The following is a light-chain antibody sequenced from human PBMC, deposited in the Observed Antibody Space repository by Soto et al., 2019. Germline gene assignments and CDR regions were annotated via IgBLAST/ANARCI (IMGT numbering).Light chain of an antibody. V-gene: IGKV3-20*01. CDR3: QQYGSSPVT. CDR1: QSVSSSY. Sequence: EIVVTRSPATLSLSPGERATLSCRASQSVSSSYLAWYQQKPGQAPRLLIYGASSRATGIPDRFSGSGSGTDFTLTISRLEPEDFAVYYCQQYGSSPVTFGQGTKVDIK. CDR2: GAS. J-gene: IGKJ1*01.